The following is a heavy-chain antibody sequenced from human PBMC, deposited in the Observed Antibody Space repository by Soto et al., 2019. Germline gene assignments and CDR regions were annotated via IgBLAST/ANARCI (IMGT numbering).Heavy chain of an antibody. CDR2: IVPIFGTT. CDR3: ARVEAVAGLYNYHGLDV. CDR1: GGTFSNYA. V-gene: IGHV1-69*12. J-gene: IGHJ6*02. Sequence: QVQLVQSGAEVKKPGSSVKVSCKVSGGTFSNYAIDWVRLAPGHGLEWMGGIVPIFGTTYYTQKIQGRATITADDPTTTAYLEMSSLRSEDTAIYYCARVEAVAGLYNYHGLDVWGQGTAVTVSS. D-gene: IGHD6-19*01.